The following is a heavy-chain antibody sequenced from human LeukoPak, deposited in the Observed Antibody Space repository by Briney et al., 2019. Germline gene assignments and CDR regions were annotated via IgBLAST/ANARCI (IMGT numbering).Heavy chain of an antibody. D-gene: IGHD3-10*01. Sequence: ASVKVSCKASGYTFTSYGISWVRQAPGQGLEWMGWISAYNGNTNYAQKLQDRVTMTTDTSTSTAYMELRSLRSDDTAVYYCARDRQSVLWFGELWSPFDYWGQGTLVTVSS. CDR2: ISAYNGNT. CDR1: GYTFTSYG. V-gene: IGHV1-18*01. J-gene: IGHJ4*02. CDR3: ARDRQSVLWFGELWSPFDY.